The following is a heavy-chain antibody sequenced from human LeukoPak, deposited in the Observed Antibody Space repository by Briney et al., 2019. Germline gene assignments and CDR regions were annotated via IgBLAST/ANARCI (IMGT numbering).Heavy chain of an antibody. CDR3: ASGYYGTRTLAFDY. CDR2: IYYSGST. D-gene: IGHD4-17*01. J-gene: IGHJ4*02. V-gene: IGHV4-59*01. Sequence: SETLSLTCTGSGGSISSYYWSWIRQPPGKGLEWIGYIYYSGSTNYNPSLKSRVTISVDTSKNQFSLKLSSVTAADTAVYYCASGYYGTRTLAFDYWGQGTLVTVSS. CDR1: GGSISSYY.